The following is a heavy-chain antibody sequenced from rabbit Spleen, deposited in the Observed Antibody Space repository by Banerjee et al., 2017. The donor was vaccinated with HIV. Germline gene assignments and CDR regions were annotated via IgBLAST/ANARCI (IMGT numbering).Heavy chain of an antibody. J-gene: IGHJ5*01. Sequence: QSLEESGGDLVKPGASLTLTCTASGFSFSSNSSMCWVRQAPGKGLEWIGCIYIGDGSTYYASWAKGRFTISKTSSTTVTLQMTRLTAADTATYFCARDVGTANIFDYLDLWGQGTLVTVS. CDR1: GFSFSSNSS. V-gene: IGHV1S40*01. CDR3: ARDVGTANIFDYLDL. CDR2: IYIGDGST. D-gene: IGHD7-1*01.